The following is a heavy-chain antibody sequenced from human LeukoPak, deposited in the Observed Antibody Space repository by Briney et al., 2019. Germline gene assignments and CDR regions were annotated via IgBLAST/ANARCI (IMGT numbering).Heavy chain of an antibody. V-gene: IGHV3-74*01. D-gene: IGHD2-8*01. Sequence: GGSLRLSCAASGFTFSSYWMHWVRQAPGKGLVWVSRINSDGSSTSYADSVKGRFTISRDNAKNTLYLQMNSLRAEDTAVYYCARGRYCTNGVCFNWLDPWGQGTLVTVSS. CDR1: GFTFSSYW. CDR3: ARGRYCTNGVCFNWLDP. CDR2: INSDGSST. J-gene: IGHJ5*02.